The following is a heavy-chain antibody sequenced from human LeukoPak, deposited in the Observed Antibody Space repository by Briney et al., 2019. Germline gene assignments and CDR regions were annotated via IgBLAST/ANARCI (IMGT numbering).Heavy chain of an antibody. CDR3: ARWPYSSSYYFDY. V-gene: IGHV3-7*01. Sequence: GGFLRLSCAASRFTFSSYWMSWVRQAPGKGLEWVASIKEDGSEKYYVDSVKGRFTLSRDNAKNSLYLQMNSLRAEDTAVYYCARWPYSSSYYFDYWGQGTLVTVSS. J-gene: IGHJ4*02. CDR1: RFTFSSYW. CDR2: IKEDGSEK. D-gene: IGHD6-6*01.